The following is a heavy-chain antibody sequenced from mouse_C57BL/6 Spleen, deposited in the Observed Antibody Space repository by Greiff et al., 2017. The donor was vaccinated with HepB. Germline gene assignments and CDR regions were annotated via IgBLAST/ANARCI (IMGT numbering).Heavy chain of an antibody. D-gene: IGHD1-3*01. J-gene: IGHJ2*01. Sequence: EVQLQQSGPELVKPGASVKIPCKASGYTFTDYNMDWVKQSHGKSLEWIGDINPNNGGTIYNQKFKGKATLTVDKSSSTAYMELRSLTSEDTAVYYCARLYKGYFDYWGQGTTLTVSS. CDR3: ARLYKGYFDY. CDR1: GYTFTDYN. CDR2: INPNNGGT. V-gene: IGHV1-18*01.